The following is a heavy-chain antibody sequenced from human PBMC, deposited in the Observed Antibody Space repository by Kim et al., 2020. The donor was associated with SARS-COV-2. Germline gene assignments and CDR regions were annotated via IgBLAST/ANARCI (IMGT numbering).Heavy chain of an antibody. CDR1: GYTFTSYG. D-gene: IGHD1-1*01. V-gene: IGHV1-18*04. CDR2: ISAYNGNT. J-gene: IGHJ6*02. CDR3: ARDQLYYYYYYGMDV. Sequence: ASVKVSCKASGYTFTSYGISWVRQAPGQGLEWMGWISAYNGNTNYAQKLQGRVTMTTDTSTSTAYMELRSLRSDDTAVYYCARDQLYYYYYYGMDVWGQGTTVTVSS.